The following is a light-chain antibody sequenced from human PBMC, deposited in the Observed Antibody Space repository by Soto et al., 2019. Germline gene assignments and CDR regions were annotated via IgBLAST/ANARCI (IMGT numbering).Light chain of an antibody. J-gene: IGLJ1*01. Sequence: QSVLTQPASVSGSPGQSITISCTGTSSDIGDYNYVSWYQQHPGKAPKLMIYEVSNRPSGISNRFSGSKSGNTASLTISGLQADDEADYYCSSYTSTSSYVFGTGTKVNV. CDR3: SSYTSTSSYV. CDR1: SSDIGDYNY. V-gene: IGLV2-14*01. CDR2: EVS.